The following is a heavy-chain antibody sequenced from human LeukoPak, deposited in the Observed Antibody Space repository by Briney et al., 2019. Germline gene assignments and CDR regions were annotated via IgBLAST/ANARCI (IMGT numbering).Heavy chain of an antibody. V-gene: IGHV1-46*01. CDR1: GYTFTSYY. J-gene: IGHJ4*02. D-gene: IGHD4-23*01. CDR2: INPSGGST. Sequence: ASVKVSCKACGYTFTSYYMHWVRQAPGQGLEWMGIINPSGGSTSYAQKFQGRVTMTRDMSTSTVYMELSSLRSEDTVVYYCARDYGGNPSLFDYWGQGTLVTVSS. CDR3: ARDYGGNPSLFDY.